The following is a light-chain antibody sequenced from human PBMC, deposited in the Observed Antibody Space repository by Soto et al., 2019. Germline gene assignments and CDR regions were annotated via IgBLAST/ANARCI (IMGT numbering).Light chain of an antibody. CDR3: QQSYSIPWT. Sequence: DIPMTQSPSSLSASVGDRVTITCRASQSIANYLSWYQQKPGKAPKFLIYAASSLQSGVPSRISGSGSGTDFTLTISSLQPEDFATYYCQQSYSIPWTFGQGTKVEIK. V-gene: IGKV1-39*01. J-gene: IGKJ1*01. CDR1: QSIANY. CDR2: AAS.